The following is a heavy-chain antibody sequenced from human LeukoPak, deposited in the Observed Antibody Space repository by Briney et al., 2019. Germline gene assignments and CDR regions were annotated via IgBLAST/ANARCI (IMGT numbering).Heavy chain of an antibody. J-gene: IGHJ4*02. CDR2: INHSGST. CDR1: GGSFSGYY. D-gene: IGHD3-22*01. CDR3: ASSITMIARLPFDY. V-gene: IGHV4-34*01. Sequence: PSETLSLTCAVYGGSFSGYYWSWIRQPPGKGLEWIGEINHSGSTNYNPSLKSRVTISVDTSKNQFSLKLSSVTAADTAVYYCASSITMIARLPFDYWRQGTLVTVSS.